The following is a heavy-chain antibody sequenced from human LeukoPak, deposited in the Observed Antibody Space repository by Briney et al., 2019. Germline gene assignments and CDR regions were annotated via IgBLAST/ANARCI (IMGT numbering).Heavy chain of an antibody. D-gene: IGHD4-11*01. CDR2: ISSSGTII. Sequence: GGSLRLSCTASGFTFSSNWMTWVRQAPGKGLEWVSHISSSGTIIYYADSVKGRFTISRDNAKNSLYLQMNSLRAEDTAVYYCARAMTSWGQGTLVTVSS. J-gene: IGHJ4*02. V-gene: IGHV3-48*03. CDR3: ARAMTS. CDR1: GFTFSSNW.